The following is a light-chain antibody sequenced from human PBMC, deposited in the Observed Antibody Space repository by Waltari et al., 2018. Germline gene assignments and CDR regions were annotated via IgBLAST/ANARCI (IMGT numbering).Light chain of an antibody. CDR2: EVS. J-gene: IGLJ2*01. V-gene: IGLV2-8*01. CDR1: SSDVVGYNF. CDR3: SSYVANNNPV. Sequence: QSALTQPPSASGSPGQSVTISCTGTSSDVVGYNFVSWYQHHPGKAPRLIIYEVSERPSGVPDRFSGSKSGNTASPTVSGLQAEDEADYYCSSYVANNNPVFGGGTKLTVL.